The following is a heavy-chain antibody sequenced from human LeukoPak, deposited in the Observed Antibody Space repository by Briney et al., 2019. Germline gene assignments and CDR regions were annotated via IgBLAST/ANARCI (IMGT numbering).Heavy chain of an antibody. CDR1: GYTFTSYG. J-gene: IGHJ4*02. D-gene: IGHD3-10*02. V-gene: IGHV1-18*01. CDR3: ARTALFGVVFYFDY. Sequence: ASVKVSCKASGYTFTSYGISWVRQAPGQGLECMGWISAYNGNTNYAQKLQGRVTMTTDTSTSTAYMELRSLRSDDTAVYYCARTALFGVVFYFDYWGQGTLVTVSS. CDR2: ISAYNGNT.